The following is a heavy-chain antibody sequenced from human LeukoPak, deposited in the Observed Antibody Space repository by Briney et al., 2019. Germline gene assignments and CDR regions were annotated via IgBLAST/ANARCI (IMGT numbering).Heavy chain of an antibody. CDR1: GFTFSTYS. CDR3: ATMGVAARLDH. J-gene: IGHJ4*02. Sequence: GGSLRLSCATSGFTFSTYSMNWVRQAPGKGLEWISYIISTGKTIYYADSVKGRFTISRDNAKDSVYLQLNSLRAEDTAVYYCATMGVAARLDHWGQGTLVAVSS. D-gene: IGHD6-19*01. V-gene: IGHV3-48*04. CDR2: IISTGKTI.